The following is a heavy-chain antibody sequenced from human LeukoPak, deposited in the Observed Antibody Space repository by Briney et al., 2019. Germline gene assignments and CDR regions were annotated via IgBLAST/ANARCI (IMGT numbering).Heavy chain of an antibody. Sequence: GGSLRPSCAASGFTFSSYGMHWVRQAPGKGLEWVAFIRYDGSNKYYADSVKGRFTISRDNSKNTLYLQMDSLRAEDTAVFYCARDRQGYSSGWDSLDYWGQGTLVTVSS. J-gene: IGHJ4*02. CDR1: GFTFSSYG. CDR3: ARDRQGYSSGWDSLDY. CDR2: IRYDGSNK. D-gene: IGHD6-19*01. V-gene: IGHV3-30*02.